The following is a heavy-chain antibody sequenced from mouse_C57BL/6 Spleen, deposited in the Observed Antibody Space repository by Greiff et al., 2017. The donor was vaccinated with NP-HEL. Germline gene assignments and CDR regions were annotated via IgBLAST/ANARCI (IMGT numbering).Heavy chain of an antibody. J-gene: IGHJ4*01. V-gene: IGHV1-26*01. Sequence: EVQLQQSGPELVKPGASVKISCKASGYTFTDYYMNWVKQSHGKSLEWIGDINPNNGGTSYNQKFKGKATLTVDKSSSTAYMELRSLTSEDSAVYYCARDALLLRTYGMDYWGQGTSVTVSS. CDR3: ARDALLLRTYGMDY. CDR2: INPNNGGT. CDR1: GYTFTDYY. D-gene: IGHD1-1*01.